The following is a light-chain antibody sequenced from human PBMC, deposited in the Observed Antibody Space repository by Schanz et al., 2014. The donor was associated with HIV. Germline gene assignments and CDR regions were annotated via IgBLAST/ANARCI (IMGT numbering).Light chain of an antibody. V-gene: IGKV1-5*03. CDR1: QSISTW. CDR2: KAS. J-gene: IGKJ1*01. Sequence: DIQMTQSPSTLSASVGDRVTITCRASQSISTWLAWYQQKPGEAPKLLISKASSVESGVPSRFSGSGSGTEFTLFIASLQPDDFATYYCQQYRDYPWTFGHGTKVE. CDR3: QQYRDYPWT.